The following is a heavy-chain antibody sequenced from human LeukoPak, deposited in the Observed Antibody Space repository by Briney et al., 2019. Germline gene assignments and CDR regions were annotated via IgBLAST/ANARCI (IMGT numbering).Heavy chain of an antibody. J-gene: IGHJ4*02. CDR2: ISWNSGSI. CDR1: GFTFDDYA. V-gene: IGHV3-9*03. Sequence: GRSLRLSYAASGFTFDDYAMHWVRQAPGKGLEWVSGISWNSGSIGYADSVKGRFTISRDNAKNSLYLQMNSLRAEDMALYYCAKSSEYCSSTSCSSFDYWGQGTLVTVSS. CDR3: AKSSEYCSSTSCSSFDY. D-gene: IGHD2-2*01.